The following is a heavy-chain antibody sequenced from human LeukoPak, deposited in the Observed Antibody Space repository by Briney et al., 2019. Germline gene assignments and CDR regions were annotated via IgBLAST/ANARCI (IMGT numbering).Heavy chain of an antibody. CDR1: GGSFSGYY. CDR3: ARGGVGYSSSWHLDY. V-gene: IGHV4-34*01. J-gene: IGHJ4*02. D-gene: IGHD6-13*01. CDR2: INHSGST. Sequence: PSETLSLTCAVYGGSFSGYYWSWIRQPPGKGLEWIGEINHSGSTSYNPSLKSRVTISVDTSKNQFSLKLSSVTAADTAVYYCARGGVGYSSSWHLDYWGQGTLVTVSS.